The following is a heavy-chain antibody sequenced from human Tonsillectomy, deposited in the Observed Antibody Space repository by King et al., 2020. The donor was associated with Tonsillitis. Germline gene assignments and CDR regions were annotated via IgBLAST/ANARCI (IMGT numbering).Heavy chain of an antibody. D-gene: IGHD3-22*01. CDR3: AKTYYYDSSGYYYDY. J-gene: IGHJ4*02. V-gene: IGHV3-23*04. CDR2: ISGSGGST. Sequence: VQLVESGGGLVQPGGSLRLSCAASGFTFSSYAMSWVRQAPGKGLEWVSAISGSGGSTYYADSVKGRFTISRENSNNTLYLQMNSLRAEDTAVYYCAKTYYYDSSGYYYDYWGQGTLVTVSS. CDR1: GFTFSSYA.